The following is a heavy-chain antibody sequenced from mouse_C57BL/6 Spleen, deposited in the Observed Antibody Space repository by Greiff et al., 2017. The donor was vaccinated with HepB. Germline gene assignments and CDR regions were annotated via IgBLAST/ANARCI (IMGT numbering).Heavy chain of an antibody. CDR2: LWGDGST. CDR1: GFSLTSYG. Sequence: QVHVKQSGPGLVAPSQSLSITCTVSGFSLTSYGVSWVRQPPGKGLEWLGVLWGDGSTNYHSALISRLSISKDNSKSQVFLKLNSLQTDDTATYYCAKPHGSSFTGFAYWGQGTLVTVSA. D-gene: IGHD1-1*01. V-gene: IGHV2-3*01. CDR3: AKPHGSSFTGFAY. J-gene: IGHJ3*01.